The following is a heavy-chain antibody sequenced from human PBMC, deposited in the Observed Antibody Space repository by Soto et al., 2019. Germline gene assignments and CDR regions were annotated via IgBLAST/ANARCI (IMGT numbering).Heavy chain of an antibody. J-gene: IGHJ6*02. CDR1: GGTFSSYA. Sequence: QVQLVQSGAEVKKPGSSVKVSCKASGGTFSSYAISWVRQAPGQGLEWMGGIIPIFGTANSAQKFQGRVKITADESTSTAYMEVSSLRSEDTAVYYCAGHGTHYYYYCDMDVWGQGTTVTVSS. D-gene: IGHD1-1*01. CDR3: AGHGTHYYYYCDMDV. CDR2: IIPIFGTA. V-gene: IGHV1-69*01.